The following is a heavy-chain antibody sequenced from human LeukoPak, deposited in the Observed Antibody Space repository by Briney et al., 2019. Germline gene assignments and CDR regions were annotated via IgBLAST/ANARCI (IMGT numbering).Heavy chain of an antibody. CDR2: ISYDGSNK. V-gene: IGHV3-30*18. CDR1: GFTFSSYG. D-gene: IGHD4-17*01. J-gene: IGHJ4*02. CDR3: AKISSETTAFDY. Sequence: GGSLRLSCAASGFTFSSYGMHWVRQAPGKGLEWVAVISYDGSNKYYADSVKGRFTISRDNSKNTLYLQMNSLRAEDTAVYYCAKISSETTAFDYWGQGTLVTVSS.